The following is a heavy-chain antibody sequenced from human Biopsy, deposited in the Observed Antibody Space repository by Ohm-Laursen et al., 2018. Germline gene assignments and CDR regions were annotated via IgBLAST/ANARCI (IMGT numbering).Heavy chain of an antibody. V-gene: IGHV4-39*01. CDR1: GGSISSSSTYY. Sequence: TLSLTCTVSGGSISSSSTYYWAWLRQPPGKGLEWIGSIYNTETTFYNPSLKSRVTISIDTSTNQFSLKVSSVTAADTALYFCARHPTGFWFDPWGHGTLVTVSS. J-gene: IGHJ5*02. CDR2: IYNTETT. CDR3: ARHPTGFWFDP.